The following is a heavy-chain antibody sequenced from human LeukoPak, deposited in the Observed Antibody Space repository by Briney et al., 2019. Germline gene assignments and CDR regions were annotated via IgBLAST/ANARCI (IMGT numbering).Heavy chain of an antibody. J-gene: IGHJ4*02. CDR2: ISGSGGST. D-gene: IGHD3-22*01. Sequence: GGSLRLSCAASGFTFSSYAMSWVRQAPGKGLEWVSGISGSGGSTYYADSVKGRFTIPRDNSKNTLYLQMNSLRAEDTAVYYCAKCSAYYYDSSLSDYFDYWGQGTLVTVSS. CDR1: GFTFSSYA. CDR3: AKCSAYYYDSSLSDYFDY. V-gene: IGHV3-23*01.